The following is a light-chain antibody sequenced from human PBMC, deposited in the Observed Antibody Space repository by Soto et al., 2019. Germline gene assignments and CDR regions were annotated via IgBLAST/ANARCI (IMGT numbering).Light chain of an antibody. CDR1: QSVNSY. CDR3: QQYYKWPPWT. J-gene: IGKJ1*01. Sequence: DIEMTQSPATLAVSLGERASLSCRASQSVNSYLAWHQQKPGQGPRLLMYGASTRATGIPARFSGSGSGTEFTLTISSLQSEDFAFYYCQQYYKWPPWTFGQGTKVDIK. V-gene: IGKV3-15*01. CDR2: GAS.